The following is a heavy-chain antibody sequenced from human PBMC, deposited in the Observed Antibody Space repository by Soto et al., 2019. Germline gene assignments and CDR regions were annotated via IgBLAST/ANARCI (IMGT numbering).Heavy chain of an antibody. D-gene: IGHD3-16*01. CDR1: GFTFSMYW. Sequence: DVQLVDSGGDLVQPGGSLRLSCAASGFTFSMYWMSWVRQAPGKGLEWVATIKEDGSEKYYADSVRGRFTISRDNAKSSLYLQMNTLRAEDTAVYYCATPLGARWLKYPPAYRGQGTLVTVSS. CDR2: IKEDGSEK. J-gene: IGHJ4*02. V-gene: IGHV3-7*03. CDR3: ATPLGARWLKYPPAY.